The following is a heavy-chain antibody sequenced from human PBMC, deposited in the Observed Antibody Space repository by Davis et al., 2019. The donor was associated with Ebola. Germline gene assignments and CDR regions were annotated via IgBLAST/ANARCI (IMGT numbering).Heavy chain of an antibody. D-gene: IGHD3-16*02. Sequence: GESLKISCAASGFTFSDYAMSWVRQAPGKGLEWVSAISGSGFSTYYTAPVKGRFTISRDNSKNTLYLQMNSLRAEDTAVYYCTKDARRTDYIWGTSRPRWFDPWGQGTLVTVSS. CDR2: ISGSGFST. J-gene: IGHJ5*02. CDR1: GFTFSDYA. CDR3: TKDARRTDYIWGTSRPRWFDP. V-gene: IGHV3-23*01.